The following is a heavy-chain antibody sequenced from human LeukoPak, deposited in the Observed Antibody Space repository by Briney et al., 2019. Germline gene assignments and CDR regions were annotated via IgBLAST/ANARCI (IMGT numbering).Heavy chain of an antibody. CDR3: ASPGSSYDILTGPGYCDY. Sequence: GASVRGSCKASGYTFTGYYMHWVRQAPGQGLEWMGWINPNSGGTNYAQKFQGRVTMTRDTSIRTAYMELSSLTSDDTAVYYCASPGSSYDILTGPGYCDYWGQGTLVTVSS. V-gene: IGHV1-2*02. CDR1: GYTFTGYY. D-gene: IGHD3-9*01. J-gene: IGHJ4*02. CDR2: INPNSGGT.